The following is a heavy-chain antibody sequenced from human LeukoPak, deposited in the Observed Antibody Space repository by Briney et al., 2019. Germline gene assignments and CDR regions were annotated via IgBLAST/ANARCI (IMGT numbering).Heavy chain of an antibody. CDR2: IYPGDSDT. CDR3: ARDLGYSSGWRDDFDL. J-gene: IGHJ2*01. CDR1: GYSFTSYW. D-gene: IGHD6-19*01. Sequence: GESLKISCKGSGYSFTSYWIGWVRQMPGKGLEWMGIIYPGDSDTRYSPSFQGQVTISADKSISTAYLQWSSLKASDTAMYYCARDLGYSSGWRDDFDLWGRGTLVTVSS. V-gene: IGHV5-51*01.